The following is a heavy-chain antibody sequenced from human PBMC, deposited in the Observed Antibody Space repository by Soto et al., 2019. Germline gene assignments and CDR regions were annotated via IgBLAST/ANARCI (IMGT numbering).Heavy chain of an antibody. V-gene: IGHV1-18*01. CDR3: AGEGGDAAYDENGMDV. CDR1: GYTFTSYG. J-gene: IGHJ6*02. CDR2: ISAYNGNT. D-gene: IGHD3-10*01. Sequence: QVQLVQSGAEVKKPGASVKVSCKASGYTFTSYGISWVRQAPGQGLEWMGWISAYNGNTNDAQQLQGRVTMTTDTSTGTAHMELRRLRSDDTAVYCCAGEGGDAAYDENGMDVWGQGTTVTASS.